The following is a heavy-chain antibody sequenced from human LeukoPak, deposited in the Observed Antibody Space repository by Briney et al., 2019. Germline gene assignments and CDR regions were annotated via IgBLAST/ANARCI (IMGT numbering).Heavy chain of an antibody. CDR2: IKEDGSEK. D-gene: IGHD1-1*01. Sequence: PGGSLRLSCAASGFIFSTFWMSWVRQAPGKGLEWVANIKEDGSEKYYVDSMKGRFTVSRDNAKNSLYLQMDSLRAEDTAVYYCARGGTFVSDYWGQGTLVTVSS. V-gene: IGHV3-7*01. CDR3: ARGGTFVSDY. J-gene: IGHJ4*02. CDR1: GFIFSTFW.